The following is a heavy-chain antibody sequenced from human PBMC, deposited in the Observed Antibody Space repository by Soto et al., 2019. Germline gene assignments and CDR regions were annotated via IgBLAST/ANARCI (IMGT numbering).Heavy chain of an antibody. Sequence: VRLSCAASGFTFSSYAMHWVRQAPGKGLEWVAVISYDGSNKYYADSVKGRFTISRDNSKNTLYLQMNSLRAEDTAVYYCARDLTEGSSWSSHPDYYYCMDVWGQGTTVTVSS. V-gene: IGHV3-30-3*01. CDR3: ARDLTEGSSWSSHPDYYYCMDV. D-gene: IGHD6-13*01. CDR1: GFTFSSYA. CDR2: ISYDGSNK. J-gene: IGHJ6*02.